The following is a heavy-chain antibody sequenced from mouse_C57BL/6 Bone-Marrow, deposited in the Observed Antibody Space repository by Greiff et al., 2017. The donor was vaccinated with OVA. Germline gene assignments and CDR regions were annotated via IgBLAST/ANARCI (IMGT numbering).Heavy chain of an antibody. J-gene: IGHJ1*03. CDR2: IHPNSGST. CDR1: GYTFTSYW. CDR3: ARRVGSSLLHWYFDV. D-gene: IGHD1-1*01. V-gene: IGHV1-64*01. Sequence: QVQLQQPGAELVKPGASVKLSCKASGYTFTSYWMHWVKQRPGQGLEWIGMIHPNSGSTNYNEKFKSKATLTVDKSSSTAYMQLSSLTSEDSAVYYCARRVGSSLLHWYFDVWGTGTTVTVSS.